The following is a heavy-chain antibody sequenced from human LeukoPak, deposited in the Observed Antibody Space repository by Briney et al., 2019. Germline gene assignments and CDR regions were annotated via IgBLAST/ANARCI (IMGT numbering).Heavy chain of an antibody. V-gene: IGHV3-66*01. Sequence: GGSLRLSCAASGFTVSSNYMSWVRQAPGKGLEWVSVIYSGGSTYYADSVKGRFTISRDNSKNTLYLQMNSLRAEDTAVYYCARGDSSGYYYSYFDYWGQGTLVTVSS. CDR2: IYSGGST. D-gene: IGHD3-22*01. J-gene: IGHJ4*02. CDR1: GFTVSSNY. CDR3: ARGDSSGYYYSYFDY.